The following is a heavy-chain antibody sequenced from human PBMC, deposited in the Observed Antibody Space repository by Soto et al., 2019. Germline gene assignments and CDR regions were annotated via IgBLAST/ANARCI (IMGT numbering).Heavy chain of an antibody. CDR2: IYPGDSDT. V-gene: IGHV5-51*01. J-gene: IGHJ6*02. CDR1: GYTFTNYW. CDR3: AASIFYYGMDV. Sequence: GESLKISCQGSGYTFTNYWIGWVRQMPGKGLEWMGIIYPGDSDTKYNPSFQGQVTISADKSITTTYLQWSSLKASDTAIYYCAASIFYYGMDVWGQGTAVTVSS.